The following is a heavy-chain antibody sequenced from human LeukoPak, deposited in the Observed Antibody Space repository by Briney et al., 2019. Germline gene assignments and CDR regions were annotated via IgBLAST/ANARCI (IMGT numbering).Heavy chain of an antibody. Sequence: PSETLSLTCTVSGGSISSYYWSWIRQPPGKGLEWIGYIYYSGSTNYNPSLKSRVTISVDTSKNQFSLKLSSVTAADTAVYCCARRTIFGVAHLGWFDPWGQGTLVTVSS. CDR2: IYYSGST. J-gene: IGHJ5*02. V-gene: IGHV4-59*01. CDR3: ARRTIFGVAHLGWFDP. D-gene: IGHD3-3*01. CDR1: GGSISSYY.